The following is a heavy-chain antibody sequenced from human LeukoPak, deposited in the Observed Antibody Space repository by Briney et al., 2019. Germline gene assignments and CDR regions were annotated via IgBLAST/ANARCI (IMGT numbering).Heavy chain of an antibody. D-gene: IGHD3-10*01. J-gene: IGHJ4*02. CDR3: TTELVWFGVLAH. CDR2: IESKTDGGTT. Sequence: GGSLRLSCAASGFTFNNAWMTWVRQAPGKGLEWVGRIESKTDGGTTDYAAPVKDRFTISRDDSKSTLYLQMNSLQTEDTGVYYCTTELVWFGVLAHWGQGTLATVSS. V-gene: IGHV3-15*04. CDR1: GFTFNNAW.